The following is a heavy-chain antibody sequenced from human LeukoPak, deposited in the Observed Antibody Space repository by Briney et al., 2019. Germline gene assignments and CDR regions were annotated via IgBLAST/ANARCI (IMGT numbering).Heavy chain of an antibody. CDR2: ISAYNGNT. J-gene: IGHJ5*02. D-gene: IGHD2-15*01. CDR1: GYTFTSYG. CDR3: ARALPVVAATHWFDP. V-gene: IGHV1-18*01. Sequence: ASVKVSCKASGYTFTSYGISWVRQAPGQGLEWMGWISAYNGNTNYAQKLQGRVTMTTDTSTSTAYMELRSLRSDDTAVYYCARALPVVAATHWFDPWGQGTLVTVSS.